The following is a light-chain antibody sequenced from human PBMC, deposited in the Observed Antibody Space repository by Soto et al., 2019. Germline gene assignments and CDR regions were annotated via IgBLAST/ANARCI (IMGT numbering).Light chain of an antibody. CDR1: QSVSSN. CDR2: GAS. V-gene: IGKV3-15*01. Sequence: EIVMTQSPATLSVSPGERATLSCRASQSVSSNLAWYQQKPGQPPRLVIYGASTRATGVPGRFSGSWSRTEFTLTISSLQSEDFAVYYCQQYNDWPPITFGQGTRLEIK. CDR3: QQYNDWPPIT. J-gene: IGKJ5*01.